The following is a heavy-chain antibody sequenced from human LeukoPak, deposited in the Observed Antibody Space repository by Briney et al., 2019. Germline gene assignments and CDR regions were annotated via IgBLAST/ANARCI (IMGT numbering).Heavy chain of an antibody. CDR2: ISSSGTTM. CDR1: GLTFSDYY. CDR3: ASIAAAKLAPFDY. D-gene: IGHD6-25*01. J-gene: IGHJ4*02. V-gene: IGHV3-11*01. Sequence: PGGSLRLSCAASGLTFSDYYMSWIRQAPGKGLEWVSYISSSGTTMYYADSVKGRFTISRDNAKNSLYLQMNSLRAEDTAGYYCASIAAAKLAPFDYWGQGTLVTVSS.